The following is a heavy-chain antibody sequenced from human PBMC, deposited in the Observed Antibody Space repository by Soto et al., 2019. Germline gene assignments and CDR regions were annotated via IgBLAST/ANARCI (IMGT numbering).Heavy chain of an antibody. CDR2: THYSGNT. D-gene: IGHD4-17*01. Sequence: QVQLQESGPGLVKPSETLSLTCTVSGGSISTYYWDWIRQPPGKELERIGYTHYSGNTNYHPSLRSRVTISLDTSRNQFSLKLSSVTAADTAIYYCARHTVTIRAGFDYWGPGALVTVSS. CDR3: ARHTVTIRAGFDY. CDR1: GGSISTYY. J-gene: IGHJ4*02. V-gene: IGHV4-59*13.